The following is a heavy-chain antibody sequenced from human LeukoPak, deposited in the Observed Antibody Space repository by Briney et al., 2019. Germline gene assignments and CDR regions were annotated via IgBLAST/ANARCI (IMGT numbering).Heavy chain of an antibody. CDR2: IYHDDSDT. J-gene: IGHJ4*02. D-gene: IGHD3-16*01. CDR1: GYSFTSYW. Sequence: ESLKISCNGSGYSFTSYWIGWVRHMPGKGLEVMGIIYHDDSDTRYSPSFQGQVTISADKSNNTAYLQRSSLNASDTAVYYCANQMIKGGDSAIDYWGQGTLVTVSS. V-gene: IGHV5-51*01. CDR3: ANQMIKGGDSAIDY.